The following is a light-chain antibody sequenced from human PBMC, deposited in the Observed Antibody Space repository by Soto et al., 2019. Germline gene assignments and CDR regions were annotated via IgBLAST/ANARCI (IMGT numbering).Light chain of an antibody. CDR2: RAS. CDR1: QTLSDN. Sequence: EIVMTQSPATLAVSPGDTVTLSCRASQTLSDNLAWYQQKPGQAPRLLIFRASTRATGVPARFSARGSGTEFTLTISRLEPEDFAVYYCQQYGSSPPLTFGGGTKVEIK. CDR3: QQYGSSPPLT. J-gene: IGKJ4*01. V-gene: IGKV3-15*01.